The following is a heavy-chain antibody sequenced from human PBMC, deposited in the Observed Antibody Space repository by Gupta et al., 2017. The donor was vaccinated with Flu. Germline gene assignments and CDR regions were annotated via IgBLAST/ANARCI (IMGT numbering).Heavy chain of an antibody. J-gene: IGHJ4*02. CDR2: ISVGGSTT. CDR3: ATQTSITGTVDY. CDR1: GFKFSSYA. V-gene: IGHV3-23*01. Sequence: EVQLLASGGDLVQPGGSPSLSCAASGFKFSSYAMTWVRQAPGNRLECFLAISVGGSTTYYADSVKGRFTISRDNSKNTLYLQMNSLRAEDTALYYCATQTSITGTVDYWGQGTLVTVSS. D-gene: IGHD1-7*01.